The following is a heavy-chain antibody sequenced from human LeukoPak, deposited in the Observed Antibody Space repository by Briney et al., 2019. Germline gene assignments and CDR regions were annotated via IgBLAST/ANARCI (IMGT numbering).Heavy chain of an antibody. Sequence: PGGSLRLSCAASGFTFSNAWMSWVRQAPGKGLEWVGRIKSKTDGGTTDYAAPVKGRFTISRDDSKNTLYLQMNSLKTEDTAVYYCTAQVKYGDYVDYWGQGTLVTVSS. CDR3: TAQVKYGDYVDY. CDR1: GFTFSNAW. V-gene: IGHV3-15*01. D-gene: IGHD4-17*01. CDR2: IKSKTDGGTT. J-gene: IGHJ4*02.